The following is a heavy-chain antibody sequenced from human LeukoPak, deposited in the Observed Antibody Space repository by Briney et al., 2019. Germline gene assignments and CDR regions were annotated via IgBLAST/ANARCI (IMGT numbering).Heavy chain of an antibody. CDR2: LSYDGSNK. J-gene: IGHJ4*02. D-gene: IGHD3-9*01. V-gene: IGHV3-30-3*01. Sequence: PGGSQRLSCAASGFTFSSYAMHWVRQAPGKGLEWVAVLSYDGSNKYFADSVKGRFTVSRDNSKNTLYLQMNSLRAEDTAMYYCARVVNSDWFSFEYWGQGTLVTVSS. CDR3: ARVVNSDWFSFEY. CDR1: GFTFSSYA.